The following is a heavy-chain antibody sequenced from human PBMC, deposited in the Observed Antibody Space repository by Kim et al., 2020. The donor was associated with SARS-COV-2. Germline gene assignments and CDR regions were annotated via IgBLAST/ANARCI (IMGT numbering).Heavy chain of an antibody. J-gene: IGHJ4*02. Sequence: DGSNKYYADSVEGRFTISRDNSKNTLYLQMNSLRAEDTAVYYCAKGDFDYWGQGTLVTVSS. CDR3: AKGDFDY. CDR2: DGSNK. V-gene: IGHV3-30*02.